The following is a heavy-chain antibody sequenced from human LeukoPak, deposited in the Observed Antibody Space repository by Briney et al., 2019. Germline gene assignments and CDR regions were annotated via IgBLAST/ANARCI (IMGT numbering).Heavy chain of an antibody. J-gene: IGHJ4*02. CDR1: GSTFSSYS. CDR2: ISSSSSYI. CDR3: ARNYGDYEGRYYFDY. V-gene: IGHV3-21*01. Sequence: GGSLRLSCAASGSTFSSYSMNWVRQAPGKGLGWVSSISSSSSYIYYADSVKGRFTISRDNAKNSLYLQMNSLRAEDTAVYYCARNYGDYEGRYYFDYWGQGTLVTVSS. D-gene: IGHD4-17*01.